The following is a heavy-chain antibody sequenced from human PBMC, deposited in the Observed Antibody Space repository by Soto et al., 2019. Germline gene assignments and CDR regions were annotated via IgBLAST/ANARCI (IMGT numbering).Heavy chain of an antibody. CDR3: ARGTYYYDSSGYFALDY. J-gene: IGHJ4*02. Sequence: SETMSLTCTVSGVSISTYYWNWIRQPPGKGLEWIGYIYYGGSANYNPSLKSRVTISVDTSKKQFSLKLSSVTAADTAVYYCARGTYYYDSSGYFALDYWGQGTLVTVSS. CDR1: GVSISTYY. CDR2: IYYGGSA. V-gene: IGHV4-59*08. D-gene: IGHD3-22*01.